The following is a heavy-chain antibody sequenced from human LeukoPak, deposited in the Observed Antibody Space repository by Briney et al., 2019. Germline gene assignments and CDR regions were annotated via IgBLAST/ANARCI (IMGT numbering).Heavy chain of an antibody. CDR2: INHSGST. CDR3: ASRGPSGSNYFDY. D-gene: IGHD1-26*01. J-gene: IGHJ4*02. V-gene: IGHV4-34*01. Sequence: SETLSLTCAVYGGSFSSYYWSWIRQPPGKGLEWIGEINHSGSTNYNPSLKSRVTISVDTSKNQFSLKLSSVTAADTAVYYCASRGPSGSNYFDYWGQGTLVTVSS. CDR1: GGSFSSYY.